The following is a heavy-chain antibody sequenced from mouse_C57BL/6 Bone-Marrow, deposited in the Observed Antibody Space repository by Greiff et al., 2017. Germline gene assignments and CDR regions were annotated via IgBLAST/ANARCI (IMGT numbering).Heavy chain of an antibody. D-gene: IGHD1-1*01. CDR3: AYYYGSSYGYFDV. CDR1: GYTFTSYW. Sequence: QVQLKQPGAELVKPGASVKVSCKASGYTFTSYWMHWVKQRPGQGLEWIGRIHPSDSDTNYNQKFKGKATLTVDKSSSTAYMQLSSLTSEDSAVYSCAYYYGSSYGYFDVWGTGTTVTVSS. V-gene: IGHV1-74*01. CDR2: IHPSDSDT. J-gene: IGHJ1*03.